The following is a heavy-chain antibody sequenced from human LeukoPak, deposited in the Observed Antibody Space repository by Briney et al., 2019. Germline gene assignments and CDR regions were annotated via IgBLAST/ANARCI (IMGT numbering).Heavy chain of an antibody. D-gene: IGHD3-9*01. CDR3: ARLVLPPTSLLRYFDWLLYGVDY. CDR1: GGSISNYY. Sequence: AETLSLTCTVSGGSISNYYWSWIRQPPGKGLECIGYIYYSGSTNYNPSLKSRVTISVDTSKNQFSLKLSSVTAADTAVYYCARLVLPPTSLLRYFDWLLYGVDYWGQGTLVTVSS. V-gene: IGHV4-59*12. CDR2: IYYSGST. J-gene: IGHJ4*02.